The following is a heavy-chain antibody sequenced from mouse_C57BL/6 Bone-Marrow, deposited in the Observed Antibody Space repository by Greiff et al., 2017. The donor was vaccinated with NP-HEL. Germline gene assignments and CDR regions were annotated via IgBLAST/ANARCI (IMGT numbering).Heavy chain of an antibody. Sequence: VMLVESGGGLVKPGGSLKLSCAASGFTFSSYAMSWVRQTPEKRLEWVATISDGGSYTYYPDNVKGRFTISRDNAKNNLYLQMSHLKSEDTAMYYCALRAWFAYWGQGTLVTVSA. CDR1: GFTFSSYA. J-gene: IGHJ3*01. CDR3: ALRAWFAY. V-gene: IGHV5-4*03. CDR2: ISDGGSYT.